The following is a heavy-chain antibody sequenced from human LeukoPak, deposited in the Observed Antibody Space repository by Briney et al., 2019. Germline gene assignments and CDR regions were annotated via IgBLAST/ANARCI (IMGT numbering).Heavy chain of an antibody. J-gene: IGHJ4*02. CDR2: IRYDGSNK. D-gene: IGHD1-26*01. CDR3: AKDLSHDVATLIDY. Sequence: GGSLRLSFAASGFTFSSYGMHWVRQAPGKGLEWVAFIRYDGSNKYYADSVKGRFTISRDNSKNTLYLQMNSLRAEDTAVYYCAKDLSHDVATLIDYWGQGTLVTVSS. V-gene: IGHV3-30*02. CDR1: GFTFSSYG.